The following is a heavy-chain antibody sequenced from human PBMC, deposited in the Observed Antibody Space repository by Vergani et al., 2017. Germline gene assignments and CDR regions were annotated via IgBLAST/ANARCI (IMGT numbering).Heavy chain of an antibody. CDR1: GGSFTSYH. V-gene: IGHV4-34*01. J-gene: IGHJ6*03. D-gene: IGHD4-11*01. Sequence: QVQLQQWGGGLLKPSETLSLTCVVNGGSFTSYHWTWIRQSPGEGLEWVGDIDHTGRPDYNPSLKSRLTMSVDKSGNKFSPTLNSVTATDTAIYFCARVNTETNGHLYYYYYMDVWGQGTAVTVS. CDR2: IDHTGRP. CDR3: ARVNTETNGHLYYYYYMDV.